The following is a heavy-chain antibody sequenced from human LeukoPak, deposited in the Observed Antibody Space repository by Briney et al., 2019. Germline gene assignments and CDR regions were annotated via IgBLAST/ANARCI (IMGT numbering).Heavy chain of an antibody. CDR2: INQDGSQR. J-gene: IGHJ6*02. D-gene: IGHD6-13*01. V-gene: IGHV3-7*03. CDR3: ARDWALQLATIKMDV. Sequence: AGGSLRLSCAASGFTFSSYGMHWVRQGPGKGLEWVANINQDGSQRYYVNSVKGRFTISRDNAKNSLYLQMNSLSAEDTGMYYCARDWALQLATIKMDVWGQGTTVTVSS. CDR1: GFTFSSYG.